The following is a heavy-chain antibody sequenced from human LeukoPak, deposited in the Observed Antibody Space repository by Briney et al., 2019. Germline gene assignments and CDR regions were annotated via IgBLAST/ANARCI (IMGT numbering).Heavy chain of an antibody. CDR3: ATGGHVRVYDSSAYYGHY. CDR2: INPSGGST. CDR1: GYTFTSYY. J-gene: IGHJ4*02. Sequence: ASVKVSCKASGYTFTSYYIHWVRQAPGQGLEWMGIINPSGGSTSYAQKFQGRVIMTRDMSTSTVYMELSSLRSEDTAVYYCATGGHVRVYDSSAYYGHYWGQGTLVTVSS. V-gene: IGHV1-46*01. D-gene: IGHD3-22*01.